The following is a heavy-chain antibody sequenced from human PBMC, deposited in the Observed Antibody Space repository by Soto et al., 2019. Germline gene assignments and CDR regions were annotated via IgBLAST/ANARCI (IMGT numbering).Heavy chain of an antibody. CDR3: ARDIRSWAAQWGPRYGDYKIDP. Sequence: ASVKVSCKASGYTFTSYGISWVRQAPGQGLEWMGWISAYNGNTNYAQKLQGRVTMTTDTSTSTAYMELRSLRSDDTAVYYCARDIRSWAAQWGPRYGDYKIDPWGQGTLVTVSS. CDR1: GYTFTSYG. J-gene: IGHJ5*02. CDR2: ISAYNGNT. V-gene: IGHV1-18*01. D-gene: IGHD4-17*01.